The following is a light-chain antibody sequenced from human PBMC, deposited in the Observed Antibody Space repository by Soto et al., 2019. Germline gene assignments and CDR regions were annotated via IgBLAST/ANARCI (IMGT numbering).Light chain of an antibody. CDR2: GAS. CDR1: QSVSSR. J-gene: IGKJ5*01. CDR3: QQYGSSPIT. V-gene: IGKV3-20*01. Sequence: EIVLTQSPXXXXXXXGEXXXLXXRASQSVSSRLAWYQQKPGQAPRLLISGASSRATGIPDRFSGSGSATDFTLTISRLEPEDFALYYCQQYGSSPITFGQGTRLEI.